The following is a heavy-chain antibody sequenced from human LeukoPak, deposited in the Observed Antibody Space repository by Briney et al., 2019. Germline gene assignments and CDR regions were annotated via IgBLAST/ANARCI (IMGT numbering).Heavy chain of an antibody. V-gene: IGHV4-39*01. CDR2: SYYGGST. D-gene: IGHD1-26*01. Sequence: PSETLSLTCTVSGGSISSSIYHWGWIRQPPGMGLEWIGSSYYGGSTYYNPSLKSRVTISLDTSKNQFSLKLSSVTAADTAVYYCARHSRTLGHYFDYWGQGTLVTVSS. CDR3: ARHSRTLGHYFDY. J-gene: IGHJ4*02. CDR1: GGSISSSIYH.